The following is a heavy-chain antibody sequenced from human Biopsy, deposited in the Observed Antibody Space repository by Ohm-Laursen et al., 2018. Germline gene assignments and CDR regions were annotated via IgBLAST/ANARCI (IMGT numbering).Heavy chain of an antibody. J-gene: IGHJ6*01. V-gene: IGHV1-69*04. CDR1: GGTFNNYG. Sequence: SVKVSCKPSGGTFNNYGITWVRQAPGQGLEWVGRIISMVGTPKYAQKFQGRATITVDKSTSTAYLDLSSLKSEDTAVYYCARDKTVLNYYFASDVWGQGTTVTGSS. D-gene: IGHD2/OR15-2a*01. CDR2: IISMVGTP. CDR3: ARDKTVLNYYFASDV.